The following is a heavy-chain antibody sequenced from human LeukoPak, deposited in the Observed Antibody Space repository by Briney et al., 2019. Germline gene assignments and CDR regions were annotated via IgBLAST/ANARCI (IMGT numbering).Heavy chain of an antibody. D-gene: IGHD1-26*01. CDR2: MNIDGSER. J-gene: IGHJ4*02. CDR3: ARDPVEWELLLDY. Sequence: GGSLRLSCAASGFSFSNYWMGWVRQAPGKRPEWMANMNIDGSERYYADSVKGRFTISRDNARNSVFLQMSGLRVEDTAVYYCARDPVEWELLLDYWGQGTLVTVSS. CDR1: GFSFSNYW. V-gene: IGHV3-7*01.